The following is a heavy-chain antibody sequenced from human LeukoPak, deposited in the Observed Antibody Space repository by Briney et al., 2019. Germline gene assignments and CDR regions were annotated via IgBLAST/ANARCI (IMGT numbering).Heavy chain of an antibody. V-gene: IGHV4-61*08. Sequence: SETLSLTCTVSGGSISSGGYYWSWIRQHPGKGLEWIGYIYYSGSTNYNPSLKSRVTISVDTSKNQFSLKLSSVTAADTAVYYCARGATTGYYNVKLDYWGQGTLVTVSS. D-gene: IGHD3-9*01. CDR2: IYYSGST. CDR1: GGSISSGGYY. CDR3: ARGATTGYYNVKLDY. J-gene: IGHJ4*02.